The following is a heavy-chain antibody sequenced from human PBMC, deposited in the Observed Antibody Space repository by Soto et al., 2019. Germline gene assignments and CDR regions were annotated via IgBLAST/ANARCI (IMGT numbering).Heavy chain of an antibody. CDR1: GYSFTSYW. Sequence: GESLKISCKGSGYSFTSYWIGWVRQMPGKGLEWMGIIYPGDSDTRYSPSFQGQVTISADKSISTAYLQWSSLKASDTAMYYCAIISMAAAGKDYSWCYPWGQGPLVTV. V-gene: IGHV5-51*01. J-gene: IGHJ5*02. D-gene: IGHD6-13*01. CDR2: IYPGDSDT. CDR3: AIISMAAAGKDYSWCYP.